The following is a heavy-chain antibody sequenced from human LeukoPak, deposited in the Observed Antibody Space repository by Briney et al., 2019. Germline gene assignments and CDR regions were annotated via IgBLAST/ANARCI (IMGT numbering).Heavy chain of an antibody. V-gene: IGHV4-61*01. J-gene: IGHJ4*02. CDR2: IYYSGST. CDR1: SGSISSSSYY. Sequence: SETLSLTCTVSSGSISSSSYYWSWIRQPPGKGLEWIGYIYYSGSTNYNPSLKSRVTISVDTSKSQFSLKLSSVTAADTAVYYCARKRWLPDYWGQGTLVTVSS. D-gene: IGHD5-24*01. CDR3: ARKRWLPDY.